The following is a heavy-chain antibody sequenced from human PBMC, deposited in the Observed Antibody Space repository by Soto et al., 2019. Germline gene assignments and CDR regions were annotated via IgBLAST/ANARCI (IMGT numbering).Heavy chain of an antibody. D-gene: IGHD5-12*01. Sequence: GASVNVSCKASGYTFTSYAMHWVRQAPGQRPEWMGWINAGNGNTNYAQKLQGRVTMTTDTSTSTAYMELRSLRSDDTAVYYCARGSIVATIRVPFDYWGQGTLVTVSS. CDR1: GYTFTSYA. CDR3: ARGSIVATIRVPFDY. CDR2: INAGNGNT. V-gene: IGHV1-3*01. J-gene: IGHJ4*02.